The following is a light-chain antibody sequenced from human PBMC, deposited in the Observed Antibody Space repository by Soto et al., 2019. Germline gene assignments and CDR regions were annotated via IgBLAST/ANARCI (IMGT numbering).Light chain of an antibody. CDR1: QRASRQY. Sequence: VLTQSPDTLSLSPGERATLSLRAIQRASRQYLSWYQQRPDQPPRLLIYGVSMRADGIPDRFSGSGSGSEFTLTIRRLEPEDFAVYYCQEYGTSPLITFGPGTRLEIK. V-gene: IGKV3-20*01. J-gene: IGKJ5*01. CDR3: QEYGTSPLIT. CDR2: GVS.